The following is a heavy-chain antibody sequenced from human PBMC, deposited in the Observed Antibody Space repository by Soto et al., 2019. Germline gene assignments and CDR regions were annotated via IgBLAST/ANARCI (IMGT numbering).Heavy chain of an antibody. CDR2: INHSGST. CDR1: GGSFSGYY. D-gene: IGHD7-27*01. CDR3: ARGGPFLGYYYYGMDV. J-gene: IGHJ6*02. V-gene: IGHV4-34*01. Sequence: SETLSLTCAVYGGSFSGYYWSWIRQPPGKGLEWIGEINHSGSTNYNPSLKSRVTISVDTSKNQFSLKLSSVTAADTAVYYCARGGPFLGYYYYGMDVWGQGTTVTVSS.